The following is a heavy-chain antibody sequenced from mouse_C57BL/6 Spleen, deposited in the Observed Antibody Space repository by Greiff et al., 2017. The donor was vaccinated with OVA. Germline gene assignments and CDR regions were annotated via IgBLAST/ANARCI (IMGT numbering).Heavy chain of an antibody. V-gene: IGHV7-3*01. CDR2: IRNKANGYTT. CDR3: ARVENDFPLGY. J-gene: IGHJ3*02. CDR1: GFTFTDYY. Sequence: EVMLVESGGGLVQPGGSLSLSCAASGFTFTDYYMSWVRQPPGKALEWLGFIRNKANGYTTEYSASVKGRFTISSDNSQSILYLQMNALRAEDSATYYCARVENDFPLGYWGQGTLVTVSA. D-gene: IGHD2-4*01.